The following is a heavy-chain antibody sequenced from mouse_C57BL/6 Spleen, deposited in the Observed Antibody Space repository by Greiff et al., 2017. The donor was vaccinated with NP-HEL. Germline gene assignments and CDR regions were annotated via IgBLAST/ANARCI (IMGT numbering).Heavy chain of an antibody. Sequence: EVKLMESGGGLVKPGGSLKLSCAASGFTFSDYGMHWVRQAPEKGLEWVAYISSGSSTIYYADTVKGRFTISRDNAKNTLFLQMTSLRSEDTAMYYCARELGLGAMDYWGQGTSVTVSS. V-gene: IGHV5-17*01. CDR1: GFTFSDYG. CDR2: ISSGSSTI. D-gene: IGHD4-1*01. CDR3: ARELGLGAMDY. J-gene: IGHJ4*01.